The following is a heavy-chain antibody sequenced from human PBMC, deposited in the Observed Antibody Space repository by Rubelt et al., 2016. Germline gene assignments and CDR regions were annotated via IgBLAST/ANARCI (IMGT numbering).Heavy chain of an antibody. J-gene: IGHJ4*02. CDR3: ARDSPGWSGDPCDY. CDR2: ISAYNGHT. Sequence: QVQLVQSGAEVKKPGASVKVSCKASGYTFTSYGISWVRQAPGQGLEWMGWISAYNGHTNSAQKFQGRVTMTTDTSTSTGYMELTSLSSDDLAVSYRARDSPGWSGDPCDYWGQGTLVTVSS. V-gene: IGHV1-18*03. CDR1: GYTFTSYG. D-gene: IGHD6-19*01.